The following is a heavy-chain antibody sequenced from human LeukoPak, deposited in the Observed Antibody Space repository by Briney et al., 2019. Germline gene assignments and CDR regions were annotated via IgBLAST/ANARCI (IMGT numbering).Heavy chain of an antibody. Sequence: GGSLRLSCAASGFTFSSYAMHWVPQAPGKGLERVTVISDDGSNKYYADSVKGRFTISRDNSKNTLYLKMNSPRAEDTAVYYCARGCVVVIAIRARGGQGTLVTVSS. CDR2: ISDDGSNK. J-gene: IGHJ4*02. CDR1: GFTFSSYA. D-gene: IGHD2-21*01. V-gene: IGHV3-30-3*01. CDR3: ARGCVVVIAIRAR.